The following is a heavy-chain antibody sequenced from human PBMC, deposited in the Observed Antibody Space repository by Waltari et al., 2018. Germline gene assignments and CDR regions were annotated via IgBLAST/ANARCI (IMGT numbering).Heavy chain of an antibody. J-gene: IGHJ4*02. D-gene: IGHD6-6*01. V-gene: IGHV3-48*03. CDR3: ARDLMGYSSSSPNDY. CDR1: GFTFISYE. CDR2: ISSSGSTI. Sequence: EVQLVESGGGLVQPGGSLRLSCAASGFTFISYEMNWVRQAPGKGLEWVSYISSSGSTIYYADSVKGRFTISRDNAKNSLYLQMNSLRAEDTAVYYCARDLMGYSSSSPNDYWGQGTLVTVSS.